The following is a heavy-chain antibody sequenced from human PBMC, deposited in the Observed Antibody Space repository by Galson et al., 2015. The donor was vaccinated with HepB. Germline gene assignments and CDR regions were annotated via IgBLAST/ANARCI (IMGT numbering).Heavy chain of an antibody. V-gene: IGHV3-7*01. Sequence: SLRLSCAASGFTFSSYWMSWVPQAPGKGLEWVANIKQDESEKYYADSVKGRFTISRDNSKNTLYLQMNSLRAEDTAVYYCARERDSSGWYFDYWGQGTLVTVSS. D-gene: IGHD6-19*01. J-gene: IGHJ4*02. CDR1: GFTFSSYW. CDR3: ARERDSSGWYFDY. CDR2: IKQDESEK.